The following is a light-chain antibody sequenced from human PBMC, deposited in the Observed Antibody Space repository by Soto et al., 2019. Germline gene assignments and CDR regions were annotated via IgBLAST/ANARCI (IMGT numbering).Light chain of an antibody. J-gene: IGKJ5*01. CDR3: QQYHRKSVT. V-gene: IGKV1-17*01. CDR2: AAS. CDR1: QGIRND. Sequence: IQMTQSPSSLSASVGDRVTITCRASQGIRNDLGWYQQKPGKAPKLLIYAASTLERGVPSRFSGTGSGTEFTLTISSLQPDDFATYYCQQYHRKSVTFGQGTRLEIK.